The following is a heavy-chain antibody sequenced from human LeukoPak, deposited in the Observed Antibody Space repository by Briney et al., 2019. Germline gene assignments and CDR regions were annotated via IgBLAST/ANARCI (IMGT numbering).Heavy chain of an antibody. CDR3: AANGWYCPDH. J-gene: IGHJ1*01. Sequence: TGGSLRLSCAASGFTFSSYSMNWVRQAPGKGLEWVSSISSSSSYIYYADSVKGRVTISRDNAKKSLYLQMNSLRAEDTAMYYCAANGWYCPDHWGQGALVTVSS. D-gene: IGHD6-19*01. CDR2: ISSSSSYI. CDR1: GFTFSSYS. V-gene: IGHV3-21*04.